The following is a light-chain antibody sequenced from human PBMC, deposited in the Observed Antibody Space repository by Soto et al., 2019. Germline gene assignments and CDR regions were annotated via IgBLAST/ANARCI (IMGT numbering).Light chain of an antibody. Sequence: QSVLTQPPSASGTPGQRVTISCSGSSSNIGSNTVNWYQQLPGTAPKLLIYSDNQRPSGVPDRFSGSKSGTSASLAISGLQSEDEADYYCAACDGSLDVVFGGGTKLTVL. J-gene: IGLJ2*01. CDR1: SSNIGSNT. CDR2: SDN. V-gene: IGLV1-44*01. CDR3: AACDGSLDVV.